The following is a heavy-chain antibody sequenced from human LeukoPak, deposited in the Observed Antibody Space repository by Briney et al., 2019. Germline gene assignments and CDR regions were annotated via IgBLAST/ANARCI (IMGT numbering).Heavy chain of an antibody. J-gene: IGHJ6*03. D-gene: IGHD6-13*01. Sequence: GGSLRLSCAASGFTFSSYEMNWVRQAPGKGLEWVSYISSSGSTIYYADSVKGRFTISRDNAKNSLYLQMNSLRAEDTAVYYCARDIGSSSWYGGVNYYYYMDVWGKGTTVTISS. CDR1: GFTFSSYE. CDR3: ARDIGSSSWYGGVNYYYYMDV. CDR2: ISSSGSTI. V-gene: IGHV3-48*03.